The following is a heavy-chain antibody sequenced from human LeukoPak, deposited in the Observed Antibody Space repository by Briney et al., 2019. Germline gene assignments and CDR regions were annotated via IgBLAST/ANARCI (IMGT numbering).Heavy chain of an antibody. V-gene: IGHV1-69*13. CDR1: GGTFSSYA. J-gene: IGHJ4*02. D-gene: IGHD3-22*01. CDR2: IIPIFGTA. Sequence: SVKVSCKASGGTFSSYAISWVRQAPGQGLEWMGGIIPIFGTANYAQKFQGRATITADESTSTAYTELSSLRSEDTAVYYCARVSDYYVSSGRHFDYWGQGTLVTVSS. CDR3: ARVSDYYVSSGRHFDY.